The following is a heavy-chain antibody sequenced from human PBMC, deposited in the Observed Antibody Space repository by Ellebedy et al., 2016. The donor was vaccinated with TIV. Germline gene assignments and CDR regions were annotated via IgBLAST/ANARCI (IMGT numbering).Heavy chain of an antibody. CDR2: INPSGGSP. D-gene: IGHD3-9*01. CDR1: GYTFTSYY. CDR3: ARDGGFGYDILTGYPKPTPHEDAFDI. Sequence: AASVKVSCKASGYTFTSYYMHWVRQAPGQGLEWMGIINPSGGSPTYAQKFQGRVTMTRDTSTSTVYMALSSLRSEDTAVYYCARDGGFGYDILTGYPKPTPHEDAFDIWGQGTMVTVSS. J-gene: IGHJ3*02. V-gene: IGHV1-46*01.